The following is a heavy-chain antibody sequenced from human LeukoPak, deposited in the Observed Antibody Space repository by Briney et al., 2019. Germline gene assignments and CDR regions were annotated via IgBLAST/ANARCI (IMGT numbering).Heavy chain of an antibody. CDR2: INPSGGST. D-gene: IGHD5-24*01. V-gene: IGHV1-46*01. Sequence: GASVTVSCKASGYTFTSYYMHWVRQAPGQGLEWMGLINPSGGSTSYAQKFQGRVTMTRDMSTSTVYMELSSLRSEDTAVYYCARDITLEMAIGYWGQGTLVTVSS. CDR1: GYTFTSYY. CDR3: ARDITLEMAIGY. J-gene: IGHJ4*02.